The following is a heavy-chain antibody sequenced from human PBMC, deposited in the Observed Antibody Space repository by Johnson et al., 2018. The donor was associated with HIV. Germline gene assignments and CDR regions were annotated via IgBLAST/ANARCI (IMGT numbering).Heavy chain of an antibody. Sequence: VQLVESGGGVVRPGGSLRLYCAASGFTFDDYGMSWVRQAPGKGLEWVSGINWNGGRTGYADSVKGRFTISRDNAKNSLYLQMNSLKTEDTAVYYCARGGEKGAFDIWGQGTMVTVSS. CDR1: GFTFDDYG. V-gene: IGHV3-20*04. CDR3: ARGGEKGAFDI. CDR2: INWNGGRT. D-gene: IGHD7-27*01. J-gene: IGHJ3*02.